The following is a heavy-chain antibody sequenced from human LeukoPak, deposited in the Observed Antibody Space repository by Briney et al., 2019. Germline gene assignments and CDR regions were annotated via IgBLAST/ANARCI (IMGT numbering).Heavy chain of an antibody. J-gene: IGHJ1*01. V-gene: IGHV4-34*01. CDR2: INHSGRT. CDR3: ARIRGYSL. D-gene: IGHD5-18*01. Sequence: ASETLSLTCAVHGGSFSGYYWSWIRQPPGKGLEWIGEINHSGRTNYNPSLKSRVTISVDTSKNHFSLKLSSMTAAVTAVYYWARIRGYSLWGQGTLVTVSS. CDR1: GGSFSGYY.